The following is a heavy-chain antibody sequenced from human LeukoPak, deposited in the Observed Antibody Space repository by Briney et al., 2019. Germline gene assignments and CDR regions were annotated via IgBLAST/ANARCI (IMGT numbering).Heavy chain of an antibody. CDR2: ISYDGSNK. Sequence: GGSLRLSCAASGFTFSSYAMHWVRQAPGKGLEWVAVISYDGSNKYYADSVKGQFTISRDNSKNTLYLQMNSLRAEDTAVYYCARVRAGIQLWLRAFDIWGQGTMVTVSS. CDR1: GFTFSSYA. D-gene: IGHD5-18*01. CDR3: ARVRAGIQLWLRAFDI. J-gene: IGHJ3*02. V-gene: IGHV3-30-3*01.